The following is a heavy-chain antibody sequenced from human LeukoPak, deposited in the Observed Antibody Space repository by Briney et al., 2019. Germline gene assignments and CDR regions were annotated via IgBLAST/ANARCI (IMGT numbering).Heavy chain of an antibody. CDR1: GYSFSGYW. Sequence: KPGESLKISCKGSGYSFSGYWIAWVRQMPGKGLEWMGIIYPADSDTRYSPSFQGQVTISADKSITTAYLQWSSLKASDTAIYFWATPPHSSPYYYYSNCYFYRGQGTLVTVSS. CDR2: IYPADSDT. J-gene: IGHJ4*02. CDR3: ATPPHSSPYYYYSNCYFY. V-gene: IGHV5-51*01. D-gene: IGHD3-22*01.